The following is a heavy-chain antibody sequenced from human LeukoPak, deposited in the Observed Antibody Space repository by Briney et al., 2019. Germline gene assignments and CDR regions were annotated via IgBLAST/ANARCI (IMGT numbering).Heavy chain of an antibody. V-gene: IGHV1-8*03. CDR1: GYTFTYYD. Sequence: VASVKVSCKASGYTFTYYDINWVRQATGQGLEWMGSMNPNSLNTGYAQKFQGRVTFTRNTSINTFYMELSSLRSGDTAIYYCARAVRIVGANPILGPFEYYFDYWGQGTLITVSS. CDR2: MNPNSLNT. D-gene: IGHD1-26*01. CDR3: ARAVRIVGANPILGPFEYYFDY. J-gene: IGHJ4*02.